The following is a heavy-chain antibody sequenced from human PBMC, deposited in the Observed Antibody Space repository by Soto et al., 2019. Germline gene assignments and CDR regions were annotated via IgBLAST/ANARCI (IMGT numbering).Heavy chain of an antibody. V-gene: IGHV4-59*01. CDR3: AREGYSSGYYYYNGMDV. CDR2: ISYSGST. D-gene: IGHD3-22*01. Sequence: QVQLQESGPGLVKPSETLSLTCTVSGGSISSYYWNWIRQPPGQGLEWIGYISYSGSTNYNPSLKSRVTISVPTSKTQFSLKLSSATAPDTAAHYCAREGYSSGYYYYNGMDVWGQGTTVTVSS. J-gene: IGHJ6*02. CDR1: GGSISSYY.